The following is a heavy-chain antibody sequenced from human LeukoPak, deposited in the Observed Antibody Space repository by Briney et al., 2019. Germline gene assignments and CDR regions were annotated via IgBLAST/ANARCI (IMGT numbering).Heavy chain of an antibody. D-gene: IGHD3-22*01. CDR2: IYYSGST. Sequence: SETLSLTCTVSGYSIGSGYYWGWIRQPPGKGLEWIGSIYYSGSTYDNPSLKSRVTISLDTSKNQFSLKLSSVTASDTAVYYCARGPRYDSSGYPFDYWGQGTLVTVSS. J-gene: IGHJ4*02. CDR3: ARGPRYDSSGYPFDY. CDR1: GYSIGSGYY. V-gene: IGHV4-38-2*02.